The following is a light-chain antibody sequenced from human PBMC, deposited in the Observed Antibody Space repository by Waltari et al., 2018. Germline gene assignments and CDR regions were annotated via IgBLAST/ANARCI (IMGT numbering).Light chain of an antibody. CDR2: EVS. Sequence: QSALTQPASVSGPPGQSITISCTGTSSAVAGSNYVSWHQQHPGKAPKLMIYEVSNRPSGVSNRFAGSKSGNTASLTISGLQAEDEADYYCSSYTSSSTLVVFGGGTKLTVL. V-gene: IGLV2-14*01. CDR3: SSYTSSSTLVV. J-gene: IGLJ2*01. CDR1: SSAVAGSNY.